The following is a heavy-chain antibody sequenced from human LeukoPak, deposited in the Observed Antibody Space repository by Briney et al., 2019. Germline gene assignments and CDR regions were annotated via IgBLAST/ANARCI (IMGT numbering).Heavy chain of an antibody. Sequence: ASVKVSCKASGGTFSSYAISWVRQAPGQGLEWMGGIIPIFGTANYAQKFQGRVTITADESTSTAYMELSSLRSEDTAVYYCARERSYYDFWSAAHYGAFDIWGQGTMVTVSS. V-gene: IGHV1-69*13. CDR2: IIPIFGTA. CDR3: ARERSYYDFWSAAHYGAFDI. D-gene: IGHD3-3*01. J-gene: IGHJ3*02. CDR1: GGTFSSYA.